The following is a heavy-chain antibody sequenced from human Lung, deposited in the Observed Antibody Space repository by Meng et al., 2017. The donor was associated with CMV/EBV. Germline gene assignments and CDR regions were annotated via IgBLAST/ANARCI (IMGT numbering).Heavy chain of an antibody. Sequence: SXAASGFTFSSYWMHWVRQAPGKGLVWVSRINSDGSSTSYADSVKGRFTISRDNAKNTLYLQMNSLRAEDTAVYYCARDNPYYDFWSGYYGYYFDYWGQGXRVTVSS. D-gene: IGHD3-3*01. CDR3: ARDNPYYDFWSGYYGYYFDY. J-gene: IGHJ4*02. CDR1: GFTFSSYW. CDR2: INSDGSST. V-gene: IGHV3-74*01.